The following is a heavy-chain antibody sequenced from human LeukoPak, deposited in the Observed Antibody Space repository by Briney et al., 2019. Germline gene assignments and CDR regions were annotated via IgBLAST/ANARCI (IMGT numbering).Heavy chain of an antibody. V-gene: IGHV1-69*13. Sequence: ASVKVSCKASGGTFSSYAISWVRQAPGQGLEWMGGIIPIFGTANYAQKFQGRVTITADESTSTAYMELSSLRSEDTAVYYCASSGYCGGDCYSPPFDYWGQGTLVTVSS. CDR2: IIPIFGTA. CDR3: ASSGYCGGDCYSPPFDY. CDR1: GGTFSSYA. D-gene: IGHD2-21*02. J-gene: IGHJ4*02.